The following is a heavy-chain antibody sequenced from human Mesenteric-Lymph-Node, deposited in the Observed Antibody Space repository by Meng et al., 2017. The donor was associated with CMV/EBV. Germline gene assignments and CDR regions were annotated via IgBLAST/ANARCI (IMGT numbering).Heavy chain of an antibody. D-gene: IGHD2-2*01. V-gene: IGHV1-2*02. CDR3: VREGQVVPATLPFDY. CDR2: MNSNTGDP. J-gene: IGHJ4*02. CDR1: GYTFSDHY. Sequence: ASVKVSCKASGYTFSDHYIHWVRQAPGQGLEWLGWMNSNTGDPQYADKFRGRVTMTRVTTTTTAYMELSSLTPDDTAVYYCVREGQVVPATLPFDYWGQGTLVTVSS.